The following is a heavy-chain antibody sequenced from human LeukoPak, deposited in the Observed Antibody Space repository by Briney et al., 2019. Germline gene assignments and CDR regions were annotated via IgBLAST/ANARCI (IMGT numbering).Heavy chain of an antibody. D-gene: IGHD4-11*01. CDR3: ARDATTYYYYYGMDV. V-gene: IGHV1-8*01. Sequence: APVKVSCKASGYTFTSYDINWVRQATGQGLEWMGWMNPNSGNTGYAQKFQGRVTMTRNTSISTAYMELSSLRSEDTAVYYCARDATTYYYYYGMDVWGQGTTVTVSS. J-gene: IGHJ6*02. CDR1: GYTFTSYD. CDR2: MNPNSGNT.